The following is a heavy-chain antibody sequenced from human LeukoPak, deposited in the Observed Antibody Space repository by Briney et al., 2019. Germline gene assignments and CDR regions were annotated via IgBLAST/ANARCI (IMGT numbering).Heavy chain of an antibody. CDR1: GGSISTSSYY. D-gene: IGHD3-22*01. J-gene: IGHJ5*01. Sequence: SETLSLTCTVSGGSISTSSYYWGWIRQPPGKGLEWIGHIYYSGSTYYNPSLKRRVTISLDRTKNQFSLQLSSVTAADTAVYYCARVAESITTSLNWFDPWGQGTMVTV. CDR2: IYYSGST. V-gene: IGHV4-39*07. CDR3: ARVAESITTSLNWFDP.